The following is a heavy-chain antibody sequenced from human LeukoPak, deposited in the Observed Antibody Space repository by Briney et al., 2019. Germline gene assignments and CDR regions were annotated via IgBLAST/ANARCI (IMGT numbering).Heavy chain of an antibody. CDR1: GFTFSRYA. CDR3: ARDSGYYSVDGY. Sequence: PGGSLRLSCAASGFTFSRYAMSWVRQAPGKGLEWVSAISGSGGSTYYADSVKGRFTISRDNSKNTLYLQMNSLRAEDTAVYYCARDSGYYSVDGYWGQGTLVTVAS. CDR2: ISGSGGST. J-gene: IGHJ4*02. V-gene: IGHV3-23*01. D-gene: IGHD3-22*01.